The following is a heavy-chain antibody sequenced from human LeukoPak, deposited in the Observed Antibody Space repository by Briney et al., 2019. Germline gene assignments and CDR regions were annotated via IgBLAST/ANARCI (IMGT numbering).Heavy chain of an antibody. V-gene: IGHV4-59*01. CDR3: ARTTESYDRSGCWVYYFDY. D-gene: IGHD3-22*01. Sequence: PSETLSLTCTVSGGSISSYYWSWIRQPPGKGLEWIGYIYYSGSTNYNPSLKSRVTISVDTSKNQFSLKLSSVTAADTAVYYCARTTESYDRSGCWVYYFDYWGQGTLVTVSS. CDR1: GGSISSYY. CDR2: IYYSGST. J-gene: IGHJ4*02.